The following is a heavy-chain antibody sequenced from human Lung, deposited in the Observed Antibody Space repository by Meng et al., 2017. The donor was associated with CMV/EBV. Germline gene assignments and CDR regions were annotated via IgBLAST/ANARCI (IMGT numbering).Heavy chain of an antibody. D-gene: IGHD2-8*01. V-gene: IGHV3-21*01. Sequence: GGSXRLXCAASGFTFSSYSMNWVRQAPGKGLEWVSSISSSSSYIYYADSVKGRFTISRDNAKNSLYLQMNNLRAEDTAVYYCARAMGRYCTNGVCSNYYYYYGMEVGXQGNXVTVSS. J-gene: IGHJ6*02. CDR2: ISSSSSYI. CDR3: ARAMGRYCTNGVCSNYYYYYGMEV. CDR1: GFTFSSYS.